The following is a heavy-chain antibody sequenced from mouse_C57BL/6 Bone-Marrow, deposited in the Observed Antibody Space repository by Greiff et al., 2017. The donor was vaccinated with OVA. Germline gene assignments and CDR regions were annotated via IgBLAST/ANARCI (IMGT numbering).Heavy chain of an antibody. J-gene: IGHJ1*03. V-gene: IGHV7-3*01. Sequence: EVKLVESGGGLVQPGGSLSLSCAASGFTFTDYYMSWVCQPPGKALEWLGFIRNKANGYTTEYSASVKGRFTISRDNSQSILYLQMNALRAEDSATYYCARSGHWYFDVWGTGTTVTVSS. D-gene: IGHD3-3*01. CDR3: ARSGHWYFDV. CDR1: GFTFTDYY. CDR2: IRNKANGYTT.